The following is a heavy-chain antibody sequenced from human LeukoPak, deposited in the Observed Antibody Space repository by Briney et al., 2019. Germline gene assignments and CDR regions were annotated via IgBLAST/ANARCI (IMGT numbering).Heavy chain of an antibody. J-gene: IGHJ6*01. CDR1: GLTLSGFA. CDR2: LSGSGHNT. D-gene: IGHD1-26*01. Sequence: SLRLYCVASGLTLSGFALSWARRTPGAGLDWVSGLSGSGHNTLYEDSVRGRFTIYRDNSKNQLDLEMKSWRDEDVDIYESAKMKGHPLPKYYMDVWGQGTTVTVSS. CDR3: AKMKGHPLPKYYMDV. V-gene: IGHV3-23*01.